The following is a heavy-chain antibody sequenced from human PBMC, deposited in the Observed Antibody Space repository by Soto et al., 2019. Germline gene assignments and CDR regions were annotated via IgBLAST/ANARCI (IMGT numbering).Heavy chain of an antibody. D-gene: IGHD3-10*01. CDR1: GFTFSSYA. Sequence: VQLLESGGGLVQPEGSLRLSCAASGFTFSSYAMGWVRQGPGKGLEWVAVVSIGGSTHYADSVRGRFTISRDNSKNPPSLQIDRLAAEDPGRYFCAERRGGGWDFELWGQGALVTVSS. J-gene: IGHJ4*02. CDR2: VSIGGST. V-gene: IGHV3-23*01. CDR3: AERRGGGWDFEL.